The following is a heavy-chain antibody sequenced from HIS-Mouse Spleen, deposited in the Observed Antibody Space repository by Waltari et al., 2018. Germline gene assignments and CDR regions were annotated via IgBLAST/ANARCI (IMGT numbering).Heavy chain of an antibody. CDR2: INHSGST. CDR1: GGSFSGYY. CDR3: ARGGIVATIKYFDY. J-gene: IGHJ4*02. V-gene: IGHV4-34*01. D-gene: IGHD5-12*01. Sequence: QVQLQQWGAGLLKPSETLSRTCAVYGGSFSGYYWSWIRQPPGTGLEWIGEINHSGSTNYNPSLKSRVTISVDTSKNQFSLKLSSVTAADTAVYYCARGGIVATIKYFDYWGQGTLVTVSS.